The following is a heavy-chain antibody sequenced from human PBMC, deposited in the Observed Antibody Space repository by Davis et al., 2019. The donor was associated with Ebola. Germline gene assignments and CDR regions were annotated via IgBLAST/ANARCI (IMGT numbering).Heavy chain of an antibody. CDR2: IHHSGRAT. J-gene: IGHJ6*04. CDR3: ARDSPTETWLQLQVLSYGMDV. CDR1: GFSFSYYN. V-gene: IGHV4-38-2*02. D-gene: IGHD5-24*01. Sequence: ESLKISCAASGFSFSYYNMNWNRQSPGKGLEWIGSIHHSGRATSDNPSLRSRVTISVDTSKNQFPLKLSSVIAADTAVYYCARDSPTETWLQLQVLSYGMDVWGKGTTVIVSS.